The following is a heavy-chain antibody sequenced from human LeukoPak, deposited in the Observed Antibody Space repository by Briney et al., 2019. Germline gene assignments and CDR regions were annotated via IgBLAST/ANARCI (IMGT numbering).Heavy chain of an antibody. J-gene: IGHJ5*02. CDR1: GFTFSSYE. V-gene: IGHV3-30*02. CDR2: IRYDGNDK. D-gene: IGHD3-10*01. Sequence: GGSLRLSCAASGFTFSSYEMNWVRQAPGKGLEWVAFIRYDGNDKFYAETVKGRFTISRDTPRNTLYLQMNRLRPEDTAVYYCAKGLMRDRWFGESWGQGTLVTVSS. CDR3: AKGLMRDRWFGES.